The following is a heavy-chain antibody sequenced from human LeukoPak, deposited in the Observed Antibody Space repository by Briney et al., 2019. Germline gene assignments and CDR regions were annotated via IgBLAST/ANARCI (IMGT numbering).Heavy chain of an antibody. J-gene: IGHJ4*02. CDR2: ISYDGSNK. Sequence: GGSLRLSCAASGFTFSSYAMHWVRQAPGKGREWVAVISYDGSNKYYADSVKGRFTISRDNSKNTLYLQMNSLRAEDTAVYYCARAPGSALLDYWGQGTLVTVSS. CDR3: ARAPGSALLDY. V-gene: IGHV3-30-3*01. CDR1: GFTFSSYA. D-gene: IGHD3-10*01.